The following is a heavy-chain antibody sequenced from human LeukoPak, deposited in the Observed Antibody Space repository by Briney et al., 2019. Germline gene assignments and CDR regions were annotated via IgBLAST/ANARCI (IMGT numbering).Heavy chain of an antibody. Sequence: GGALRLSCAASGFTLSTYGMHWVRQAPGKGLEWVAVIWDDTIKKYYADSVKGRFNISRDNSKNTLYLQMNSLRAEDTAVYYCARDVRRRGGYVCLDNWGQGTLVTVSS. CDR2: IWDDTIKK. J-gene: IGHJ4*02. CDR1: GFTLSTYG. CDR3: ARDVRRRGGYVCLDN. D-gene: IGHD5-12*01. V-gene: IGHV3-33*01.